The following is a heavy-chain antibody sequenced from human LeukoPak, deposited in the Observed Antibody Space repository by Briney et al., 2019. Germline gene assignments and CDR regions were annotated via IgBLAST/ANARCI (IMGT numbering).Heavy chain of an antibody. J-gene: IGHJ6*02. CDR1: GFTFSTYG. CDR2: ISFDGSDK. CDR3: AKGARAYYYYYGMDV. V-gene: IGHV3-30*18. Sequence: PGGSLRLSCAASGFTFSTYGMHWVRQAPGKGLEWVALISFDGSDKYYADSVKGRFTISRDNSKNTLYLQMNTLRAEDTAVYYCAKGARAYYYYYGMDVWGQGTTVTVSS.